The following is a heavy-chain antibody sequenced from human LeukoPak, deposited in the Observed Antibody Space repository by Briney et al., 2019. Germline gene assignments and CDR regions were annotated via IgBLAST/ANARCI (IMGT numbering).Heavy chain of an antibody. D-gene: IGHD3-22*01. J-gene: IGHJ4*02. CDR2: INPNSGGT. Sequence: ASVKVSCKASGYTFTGYYMHWVRQAPGQGLEWMGWINPNSGGTNYAQKFQGRVTMTRDTSISTAYMELSRLRSDDTAVYYCANRHPDSSGYLADYWGQGTLVTVSS. V-gene: IGHV1-2*02. CDR1: GYTFTGYY. CDR3: ANRHPDSSGYLADY.